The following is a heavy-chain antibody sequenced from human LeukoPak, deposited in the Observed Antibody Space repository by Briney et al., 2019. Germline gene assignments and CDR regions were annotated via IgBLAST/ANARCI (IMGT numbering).Heavy chain of an antibody. D-gene: IGHD3-3*01. CDR1: GFTFSNYW. V-gene: IGHV3-74*01. Sequence: PGGSLRLSCAASGFTFSNYWMHWVRQAPGKGLVWVSRVKSDGSTTGHADSVKGRFTTSRDNAKNTLFLQMNSLRAEDTAVYYCTRDFDFSSAIWGQGTLVTVSS. CDR3: TRDFDFSSAI. CDR2: VKSDGSTT. J-gene: IGHJ4*02.